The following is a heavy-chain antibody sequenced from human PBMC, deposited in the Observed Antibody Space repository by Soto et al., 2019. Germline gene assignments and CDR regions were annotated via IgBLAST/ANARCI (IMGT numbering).Heavy chain of an antibody. CDR2: IIPIFGTA. J-gene: IGHJ4*02. CDR3: ASRVATLYFDY. V-gene: IGHV1-69*13. CDR1: GGTFSSYA. D-gene: IGHD5-12*01. Sequence: ASVKVSCKASGGTFSSYAISWVRQAPGQGLEWMGGIIPIFGTANYAQRFQGRVTITADESTSTAYMELSSLRSEDTAVYYCASRVATLYFDYWGQGTLVTVSS.